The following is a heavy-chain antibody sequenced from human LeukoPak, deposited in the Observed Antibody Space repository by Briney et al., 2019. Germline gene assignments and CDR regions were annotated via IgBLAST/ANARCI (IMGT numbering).Heavy chain of an antibody. J-gene: IGHJ4*02. CDR3: ASRAGRGSGYSSGYVYYFDY. D-gene: IGHD2-15*01. V-gene: IGHV4-34*01. CDR2: INHSGST. Sequence: PSETLSLTCAVYGGSFSGYYWSWIRQPPGKGLEWIGEINHSGSTNYNPSLKSRVTISVDTSKNQFSLKLSSVTAADTAVYYCASRAGRGSGYSSGYVYYFDYWGQGTLVTVSS. CDR1: GGSFSGYY.